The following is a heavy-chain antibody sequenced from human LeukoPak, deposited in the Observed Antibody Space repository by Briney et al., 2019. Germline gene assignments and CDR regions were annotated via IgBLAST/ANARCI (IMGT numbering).Heavy chain of an antibody. CDR2: IRSKANNYAT. V-gene: IGHV3-73*01. CDR1: GITFSGSA. J-gene: IGHJ4*02. Sequence: QPGGSLKLSCAASGITFSGSAMHWVRQASGKGLEWVGRIRSKANNYATAYAASLKGRFSVFRDDSKNTAYLYMSNLETEDTAIYYCTRQFDGVCYYPDYWGQGTLVTVSS. D-gene: IGHD2-21*01. CDR3: TRQFDGVCYYPDY.